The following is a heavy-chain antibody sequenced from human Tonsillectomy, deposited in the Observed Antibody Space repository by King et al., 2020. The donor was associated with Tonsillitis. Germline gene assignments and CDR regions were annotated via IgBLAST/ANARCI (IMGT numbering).Heavy chain of an antibody. Sequence: VQLVESGGGVVQPGRSLRLSCAASGFTFSSYGIHWVRHAPGKGLEWVAVISYDGRHKYYADSVKGRFTISRDNSKNTLYLQMNSLRAEDTAVYYCANFLRILDYWGQGTLVTVSS. CDR2: ISYDGRHK. V-gene: IGHV3-30*18. CDR3: ANFLRILDY. J-gene: IGHJ4*02. D-gene: IGHD3-3*01. CDR1: GFTFSSYG.